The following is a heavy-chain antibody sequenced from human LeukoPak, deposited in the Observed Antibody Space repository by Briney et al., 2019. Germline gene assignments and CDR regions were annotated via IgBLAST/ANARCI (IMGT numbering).Heavy chain of an antibody. V-gene: IGHV3-23*01. CDR1: GFTFSSYA. CDR2: ISASGGNS. D-gene: IGHD1-26*01. CDR3: ARDIELSC. J-gene: IGHJ4*02. Sequence: GGSLRLSCAASGFTFSSYAMSWVRQPSGRGLEWVSLISASGGNSYYADSVKGRFTVSRDSSKNTLHLQMNSLRAEDTAVYYCARDIELSCWGQGTLVTVSS.